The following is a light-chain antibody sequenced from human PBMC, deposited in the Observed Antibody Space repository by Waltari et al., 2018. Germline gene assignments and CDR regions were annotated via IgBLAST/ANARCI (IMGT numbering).Light chain of an antibody. Sequence: DIQVTQSPSTLSASVGDRVTITCRASQGIVVWLAWYQQKPGKAPRLLIYKASYLESGVPSRFSGSGSGTEFTLTISSLQADDFATYYCLQYNSYPRTFGQGTKVEIK. CDR1: QGIVVW. CDR3: LQYNSYPRT. J-gene: IGKJ1*01. V-gene: IGKV1-5*03. CDR2: KAS.